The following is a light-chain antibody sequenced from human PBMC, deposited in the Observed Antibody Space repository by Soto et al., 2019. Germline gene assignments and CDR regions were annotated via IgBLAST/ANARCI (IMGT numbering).Light chain of an antibody. V-gene: IGKV3-15*01. CDR3: QEYNTWPWT. J-gene: IGKJ1*01. Sequence: EILLTQSPSTLALSPGERATLSCGASQSVSSYLAWYQQKPGQAPRLLIYGASTRATGIPARFTGSGSGTEFILTITSLPSEDSEVYYCQEYNTWPWTFGQGTKVDIK. CDR2: GAS. CDR1: QSVSSY.